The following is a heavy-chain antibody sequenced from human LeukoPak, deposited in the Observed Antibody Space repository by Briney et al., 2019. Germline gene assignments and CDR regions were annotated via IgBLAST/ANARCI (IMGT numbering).Heavy chain of an antibody. J-gene: IGHJ4*02. Sequence: GGSLRLSCVASGFSFSRYDMHWVRQAPGKGLEWVSYISPSSSTIYYADSVKGRFTISRDNAKNSLSLQMNSLRAEDTAVYYCASSSSLGNWGQGTLVTVSS. CDR3: ASSSSLGN. V-gene: IGHV3-48*01. CDR2: ISPSSSTI. D-gene: IGHD6-6*01. CDR1: GFSFSRYD.